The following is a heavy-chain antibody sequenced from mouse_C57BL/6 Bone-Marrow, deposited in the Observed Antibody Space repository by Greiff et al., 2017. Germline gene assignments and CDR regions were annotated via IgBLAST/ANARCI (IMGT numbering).Heavy chain of an antibody. CDR2: IYPGDGDT. D-gene: IGHD4-1*01. CDR3: ARYLANWDEETWFAD. J-gene: IGHJ3*01. V-gene: IGHV1-82*01. CDR1: GYAFSSSW. Sequence: QVQLQQSGPELVKPGASVKISCKASGYAFSSSWMNWVKQRPGKGLEWIGRIYPGDGDTNYNGKFKGKATLTADNSSSTAYMPLSSLTSEDSAVYFCARYLANWDEETWFADWGKGTLVTVSA.